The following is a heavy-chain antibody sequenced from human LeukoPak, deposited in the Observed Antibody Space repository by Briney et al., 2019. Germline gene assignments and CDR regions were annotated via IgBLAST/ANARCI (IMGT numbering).Heavy chain of an antibody. CDR1: GGSISSSRYF. J-gene: IGHJ4*02. CDR2: IFYSGST. D-gene: IGHD4-17*01. V-gene: IGHV4-39*01. CDR3: ARQMNTVTADY. Sequence: SETLSLTCTVSGGSISSSRYFWGWIRQPPGKGLEWIGSIFYSGSTYYNPSLNSRVTISIDTSKNQFSLRLSSVTAADTAVYYCARQMNTVTADYWGQGTLVTVSS.